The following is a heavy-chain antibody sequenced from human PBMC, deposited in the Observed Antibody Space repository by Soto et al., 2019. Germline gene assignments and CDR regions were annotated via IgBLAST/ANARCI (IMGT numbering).Heavy chain of an antibody. CDR2: IYYSGRT. CDR3: XXXGXXXTXXXXXXWXDP. Sequence: QVQLQESGPGLVKPSQTLSLTCNVSGGSXXXGGXXXSWIRQHPGKGLEWIGYIYYSGRTYYNPSLKSRVTISVDTSKNQFSLKLSSVTAADTAXXXXXXXGXXXTXXXXXXWXDPWGQGTLVTVSS. CDR1: GGSXXXGGXX. V-gene: IGHV4-31*03. J-gene: IGHJ5*02.